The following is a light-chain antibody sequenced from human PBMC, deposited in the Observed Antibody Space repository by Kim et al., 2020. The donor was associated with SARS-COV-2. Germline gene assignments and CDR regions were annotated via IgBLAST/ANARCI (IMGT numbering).Light chain of an antibody. CDR3: SSYAGSNNV. V-gene: IGLV2-8*01. Sequence: PGRASTIPCTGTSGDVGGYNYVAWYQQHPGKAPKLMIYEVSKRPSGVPDRFSGSKSGNTASLTVSGLQAEDEADYYCSSYAGSNNVFGTGTKVTVL. CDR1: SGDVGGYNY. CDR2: EVS. J-gene: IGLJ1*01.